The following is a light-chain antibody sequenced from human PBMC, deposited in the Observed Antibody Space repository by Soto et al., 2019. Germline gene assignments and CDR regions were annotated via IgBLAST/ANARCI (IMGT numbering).Light chain of an antibody. Sequence: DIQVTQCPPALSVYVGDSVTIAFRASQTVSTWMAWYQQKPGKAHNILIYKASNLERGVPSRFNGSGSGTDFTHTISSLQPDDFASYYCQQYSTYWRFGQGTKVDIK. CDR1: QTVSTW. CDR3: QQYSTYWR. J-gene: IGKJ1*01. CDR2: KAS. V-gene: IGKV1-5*03.